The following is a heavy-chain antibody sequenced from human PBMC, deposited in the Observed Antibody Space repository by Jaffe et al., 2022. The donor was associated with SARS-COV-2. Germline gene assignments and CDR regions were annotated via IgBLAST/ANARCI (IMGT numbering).Heavy chain of an antibody. CDR3: TTASHEVPAAIGYYYGMDV. V-gene: IGHV3-15*01. CDR2: IKSKTDGGTT. D-gene: IGHD2-2*02. Sequence: EVQLVESGGGLVKPGGSLRLSCAASGFTFSNAWMSWVRQAPGKGLEWVGRIKSKTDGGTTDYAAPVKGRFTISRDDSKNTLYLQMNSLKTEDTAVYYCTTASHEVPAAIGYYYGMDVWGQGTTVTVSS. CDR1: GFTFSNAW. J-gene: IGHJ6*02.